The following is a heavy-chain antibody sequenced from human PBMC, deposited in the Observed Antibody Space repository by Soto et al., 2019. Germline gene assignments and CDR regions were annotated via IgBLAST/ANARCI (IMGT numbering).Heavy chain of an antibody. CDR1: GFTFSSYG. CDR3: AKDFYDFWSGYYQRPYYHGMDV. V-gene: IGHV3-30*18. D-gene: IGHD3-3*01. CDR2: ISYDGSNK. Sequence: PGGSLRLSCAASGFTFSSYGMHWVRQAPGKGLEWVAVISYDGSNKYYADSVKGRFTISRDNSKNTLYLQMNSLRAEDTAVYYCAKDFYDFWSGYYQRPYYHGMDVWGQGTTVTVSS. J-gene: IGHJ6*02.